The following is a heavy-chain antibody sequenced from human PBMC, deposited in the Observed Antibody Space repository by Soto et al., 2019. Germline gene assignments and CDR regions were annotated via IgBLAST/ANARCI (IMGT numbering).Heavy chain of an antibody. CDR3: ARGTRCTNGVCYNVRFDT. CDR1: GGSFSGYY. J-gene: IGHJ5*02. D-gene: IGHD2-8*01. V-gene: IGHV4-34*01. CDR2: INHSGST. Sequence: SETLSLTCAVYGGSFSGYYWSWIRQPPGKGLEWIGEINHSGSTNYNPSLKSRVTISVDTSKNQFSLKLSSVTAADTAVYYCARGTRCTNGVCYNVRFDTWGQGTLVTVSS.